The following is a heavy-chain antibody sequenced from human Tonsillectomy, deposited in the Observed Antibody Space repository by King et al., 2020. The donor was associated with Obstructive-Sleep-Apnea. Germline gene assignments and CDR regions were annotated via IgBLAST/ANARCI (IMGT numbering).Heavy chain of an antibody. CDR3: ARRRRSLH. CDR2: IHYSGST. V-gene: IGHV4-39*01. CDR1: GGSISSSSYY. D-gene: IGHD5-12*01. J-gene: IGHJ4*02. Sequence: QLQESGPGLVKPSETLSLTCTVSGGSISSSSYYWGWIRQPPGKGLEWIGSIHYSGSTYYNPSLKSRVTISVDTSQNQFSLKLSSVTAADTAVYYCARRRRSLHWGQGTLVTVSS.